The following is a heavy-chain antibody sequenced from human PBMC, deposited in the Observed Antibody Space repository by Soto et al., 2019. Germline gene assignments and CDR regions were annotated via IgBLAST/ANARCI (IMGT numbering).Heavy chain of an antibody. D-gene: IGHD6-19*01. CDR3: ARDAWSSGYPFDY. V-gene: IGHV1-3*05. CDR2: INVGNGNT. J-gene: IGHJ4*02. CDR1: GYTFTSYA. Sequence: VQLVQSGAEEKKPGASVKVSCKASGYTFTSYAMHWVRQAPGQRLEWMGWINVGNGNTKYSQKFQGRVTITRDTSASTTYMELSSLSSEDTAVYYCARDAWSSGYPFDYWGQGTLVTVSS.